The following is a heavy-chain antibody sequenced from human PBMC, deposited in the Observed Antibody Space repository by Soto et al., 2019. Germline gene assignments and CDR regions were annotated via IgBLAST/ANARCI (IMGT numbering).Heavy chain of an antibody. CDR3: ARRSYYDFWSGYPSRAGMDV. Sequence: PGESLKISCKGSGYSFTSYWIGWVRQMPGKGLEWMGIIYPGDSDTRYSPSFQGQVTISADKSISTAYLQWSSLKASDTAMYYCARRSYYDFWSGYPSRAGMDVWGQGTTVTVSS. J-gene: IGHJ6*02. CDR1: GYSFTSYW. V-gene: IGHV5-51*01. CDR2: IYPGDSDT. D-gene: IGHD3-3*01.